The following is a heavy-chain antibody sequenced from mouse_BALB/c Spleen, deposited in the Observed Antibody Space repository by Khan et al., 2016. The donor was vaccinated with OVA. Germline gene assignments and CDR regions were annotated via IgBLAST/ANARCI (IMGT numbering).Heavy chain of an antibody. D-gene: IGHD2-3*01. Sequence: EVKLLESGGDLVKPGGSLKLSCAASGFTFSSYGMSWVRQTPDKRLEWVAAISSGGSYTSYPYSLEARFCISRDNAKNSLYLQMSRLKSEDTAMNCCARQPGYYEGTTMDYWCQGSSVTVYS. V-gene: IGHV5-6*01. J-gene: IGHJ4*01. CDR3: ARQPGYYEGTTMDY. CDR2: ISSGGSYT. CDR1: GFTFSSYG.